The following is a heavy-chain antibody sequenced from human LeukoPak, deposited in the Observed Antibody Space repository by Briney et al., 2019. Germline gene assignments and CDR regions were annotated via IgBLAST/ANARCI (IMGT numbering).Heavy chain of an antibody. Sequence: ASVKASCKASGYTFTSYAISWVRQAPGQGLEWMGGIIPIFGTANYAQKFQGRVTITTDESTSTAYMELSGLRSEDTAVYYCARDRSSGDFDYWGQGTLVTVSS. CDR2: IIPIFGTA. D-gene: IGHD6-6*01. CDR1: GYTFTSYA. CDR3: ARDRSSGDFDY. J-gene: IGHJ4*02. V-gene: IGHV1-69*05.